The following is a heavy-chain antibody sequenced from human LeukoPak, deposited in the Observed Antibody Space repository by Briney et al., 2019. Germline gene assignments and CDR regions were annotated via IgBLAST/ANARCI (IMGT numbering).Heavy chain of an antibody. D-gene: IGHD6-19*01. Sequence: PGGSLRLSCEASGFTFSSYSMHWVRQAPGKGLEWVSYISSTSSVINYAESVKGRFTISRDKAKSSLYLQMNSLRDEDTAVYYCARAWGRSGWYYFDYWGQGTLVTVSS. J-gene: IGHJ4*02. V-gene: IGHV3-48*02. CDR3: ARAWGRSGWYYFDY. CDR2: ISSTSSVI. CDR1: GFTFSSYS.